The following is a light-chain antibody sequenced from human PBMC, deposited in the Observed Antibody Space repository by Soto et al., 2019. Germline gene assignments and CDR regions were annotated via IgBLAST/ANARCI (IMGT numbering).Light chain of an antibody. CDR1: QSVSSN. CDR3: HHYNNWPPRNT. V-gene: IGKV3-15*01. Sequence: EIVMAQSPATLSLSPPGGGTLXSRSSQSVSSNLVWYQQKPGQAPRLLIYDTSTRASDVPARFSGSGSETEFTLTISGLQSEDFGIYYCHHYNNWPPRNTFGQGTKVDNK. CDR2: DTS. J-gene: IGKJ2*01.